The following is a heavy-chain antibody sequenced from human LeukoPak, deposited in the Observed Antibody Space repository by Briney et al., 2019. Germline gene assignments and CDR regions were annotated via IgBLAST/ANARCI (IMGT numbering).Heavy chain of an antibody. CDR3: TTDVPYYYDRSPTINDY. CDR1: GFTFSNVW. CDR2: IKSKTDGATT. V-gene: IGHV3-15*01. J-gene: IGHJ4*02. Sequence: GGSLRLSCAVSGFTFSNVWMSWVRQAPGKGLEWVGRIKSKTDGATTVYGAPVKGRFTVSRDDSKNTLYLQMNSLKTEDTAVYYCTTDVPYYYDRSPTINDYWGQGTLVTVSS. D-gene: IGHD3-22*01.